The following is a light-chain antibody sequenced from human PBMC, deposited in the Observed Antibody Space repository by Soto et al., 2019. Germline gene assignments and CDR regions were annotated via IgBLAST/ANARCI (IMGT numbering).Light chain of an antibody. CDR1: SSDVGGYNY. V-gene: IGLV2-14*01. CDR3: SSYTSSSTLVV. Sequence: QSVLTQPASVSGSPGQSITISCTGTSSDVGGYNYVSWYQQHPGKAPKLMIYDVSNRPSGVSNRFAGSKSGNTACLTISGHQAEDEADYYCSSYTSSSTLVVFGGGTKLTVL. J-gene: IGLJ2*01. CDR2: DVS.